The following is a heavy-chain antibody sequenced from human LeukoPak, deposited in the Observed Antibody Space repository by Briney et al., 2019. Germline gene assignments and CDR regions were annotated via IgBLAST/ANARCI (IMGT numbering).Heavy chain of an antibody. V-gene: IGHV3-64D*09. Sequence: GGSLRLSCSAAGFTFSRYAMHWVRQAPGKGLEYVSAISSNGGVTYYADSVKGRFTISRDNSKNTLYLEMSSLRVEDTAVYYCGKDVSSTYYYFDYWGQGTLVTVSS. D-gene: IGHD6-13*01. CDR2: ISSNGGVT. CDR1: GFTFSRYA. CDR3: GKDVSSTYYYFDY. J-gene: IGHJ4*02.